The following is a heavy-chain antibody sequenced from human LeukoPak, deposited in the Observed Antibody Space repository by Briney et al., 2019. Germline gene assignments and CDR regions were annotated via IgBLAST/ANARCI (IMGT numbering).Heavy chain of an antibody. CDR2: ISYDGSNK. J-gene: IGHJ4*02. CDR1: GITFSSSG. CDR3: ARSRGRGYFDY. V-gene: IGHV3-33*05. D-gene: IGHD5-24*01. Sequence: GGSLRLSCEASGITFSSSGMHWVRQAPGKGLEWVAVISYDGSNKYYADSVKGRFTISRDNSKNTLYLQMNSLRDDDTALYYCARSRGRGYFDYWGQGTLVTVSS.